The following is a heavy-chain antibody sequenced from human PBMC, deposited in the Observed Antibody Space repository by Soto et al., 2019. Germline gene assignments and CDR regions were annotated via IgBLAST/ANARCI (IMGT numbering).Heavy chain of an antibody. CDR2: ISTSGNTI. D-gene: IGHD3-10*01. CDR1: GFTFTSYS. Sequence: EVQLVESGGGLVQPGGSLRLSCAASGFTFTSYSMNWVRQAPGKGLEWVSYISTSGNTIYYADSVKGRFTISRDNAKNSLNLQMNSLGAEDTAVYYCARGIGYYTSGSYYYFDYWGQGTLVTVSS. CDR3: ARGIGYYTSGSYYYFDY. J-gene: IGHJ4*02. V-gene: IGHV3-48*01.